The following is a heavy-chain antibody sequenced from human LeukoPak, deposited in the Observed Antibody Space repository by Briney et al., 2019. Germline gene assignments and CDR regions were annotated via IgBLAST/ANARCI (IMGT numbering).Heavy chain of an antibody. CDR1: GFAFSSYG. D-gene: IGHD5-24*01. Sequence: GGSLRLSRAASGFAFSSYGMHRVRQAPGKGLEWVAVISYDGSNKYYADSVKGRFTISRDNSKNTLYLQMNSLRAEDTAVYYCAKVGEMATTTYYFDYWGQGTLVTVSS. J-gene: IGHJ4*02. V-gene: IGHV3-30*18. CDR3: AKVGEMATTTYYFDY. CDR2: ISYDGSNK.